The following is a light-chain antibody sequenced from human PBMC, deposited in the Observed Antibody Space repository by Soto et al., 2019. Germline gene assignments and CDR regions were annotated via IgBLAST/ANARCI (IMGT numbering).Light chain of an antibody. CDR2: GAS. Sequence: EIVLAQGPGTLSLSPGERATLSRRARQSVSSNYLAWYQQKPGQAPRLLIYGASSRATGIPDRFSGSVSGTDFTLTISSLDPEDFAVYYCQQDGSSVTSSQATKV. CDR1: QSVSSNY. V-gene: IGKV3-20*01. CDR3: QQDGSSVT. J-gene: IGKJ1*01.